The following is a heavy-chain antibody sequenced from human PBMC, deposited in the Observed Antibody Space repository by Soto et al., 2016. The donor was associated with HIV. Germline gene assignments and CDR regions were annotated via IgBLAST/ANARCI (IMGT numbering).Heavy chain of an antibody. D-gene: IGHD2-2*01. CDR2: ISSSSSYI. J-gene: IGHJ3*02. V-gene: IGHV3-21*01. CDR3: ARLLFLHSTSKKAFDI. CDR1: GFTFSSYS. Sequence: EVQLVESGGGLVKPGGSLRLSCAASGFTFSSYSMNWVRQAPGKGLEWVSSISSSSSYIYYADSVKGRFTISRDNAKNSLYLQMNSLRAEDTAVYYCARLLFLHSTSKKAFDIWGQGTMVTVSS.